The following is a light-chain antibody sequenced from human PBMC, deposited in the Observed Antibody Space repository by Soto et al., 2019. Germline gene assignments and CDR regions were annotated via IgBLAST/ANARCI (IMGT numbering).Light chain of an antibody. CDR1: SSDVGAYNY. CDR2: DVS. Sequence: QSVLTQPASVSGSPGQSITISCTGTSSDVGAYNYVSWYQQHPGKAPKLMINDVSNRPSGVSNRFSGSKSGNTASLTISGLQAEDEADYYCSSYTSTSTYVFGTGTKLTVL. J-gene: IGLJ1*01. CDR3: SSYTSTSTYV. V-gene: IGLV2-14*01.